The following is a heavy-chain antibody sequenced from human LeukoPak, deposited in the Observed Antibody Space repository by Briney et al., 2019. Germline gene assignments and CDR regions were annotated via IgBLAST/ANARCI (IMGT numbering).Heavy chain of an antibody. J-gene: IGHJ4*02. D-gene: IGHD1-26*01. CDR3: ARDGAGFYFDY. CDR2: ISGSGSFT. CDR1: GFTFSTYA. V-gene: IGHV3-23*01. Sequence: GGSLRLSCAASGFTFSTYAMSWVRQAPGKGLEWVSAISGSGSFTYFADSVKGRFTISRDTSKNTLYLQMNSLRAGDTAVYYCARDGAGFYFDYWGQGTLVTVSS.